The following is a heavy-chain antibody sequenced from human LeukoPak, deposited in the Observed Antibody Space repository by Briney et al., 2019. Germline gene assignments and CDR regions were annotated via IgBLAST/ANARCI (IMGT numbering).Heavy chain of an antibody. CDR3: AGGGARRVLPNHNWFDP. D-gene: IGHD4-17*01. Sequence: SETLSLTCAVYGGSFSGYYWSWIRQPPGKGLEWIGEINHSGSTNYNPSLKSRVTISVDTSKNQFSLKLSSVTAADTAVYYCAGGGARRVLPNHNWFDPWGQGTLVTVSS. CDR2: INHSGST. CDR1: GGSFSGYY. J-gene: IGHJ5*02. V-gene: IGHV4-34*01.